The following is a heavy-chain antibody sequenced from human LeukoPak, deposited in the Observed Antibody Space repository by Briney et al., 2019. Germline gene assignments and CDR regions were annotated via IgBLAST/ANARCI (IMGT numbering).Heavy chain of an antibody. D-gene: IGHD1-26*01. CDR1: EFTFSAYE. Sequence: GGSLRLSCAASEFTFSAYEMSWVRQAPGKGLEWVSYISSSGTTEKYADSVKGRFTISRDNAKNSLYLQMYSLRAEDTAVYYCERGEQLNYFAYWGQGTQVTVSS. CDR2: ISSSGTTE. CDR3: ERGEQLNYFAY. J-gene: IGHJ4*02. V-gene: IGHV3-48*03.